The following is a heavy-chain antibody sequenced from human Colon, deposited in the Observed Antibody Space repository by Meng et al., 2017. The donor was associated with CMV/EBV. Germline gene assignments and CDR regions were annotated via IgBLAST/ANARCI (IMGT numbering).Heavy chain of an antibody. D-gene: IGHD3-22*01. Sequence: FTFSAYWMAWVRQAPGKGLVWVSRINGDGSQSDYGDSVKGRFTISRDNAKNTVYLQMRSLGVEDTAIYFCARMGYYDSSGYYGYLQRWGQGTLVTVSS. V-gene: IGHV3-74*01. CDR2: INGDGSQS. J-gene: IGHJ1*01. CDR3: ARMGYYDSSGYYGYLQR. CDR1: FTFSAYW.